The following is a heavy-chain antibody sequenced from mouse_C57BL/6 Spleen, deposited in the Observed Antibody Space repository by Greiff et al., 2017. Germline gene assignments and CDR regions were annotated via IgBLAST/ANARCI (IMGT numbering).Heavy chain of an antibody. CDR1: GYTFTDYE. CDR2: IDPETGGT. CDR3: TRSSGYVGDYAMDY. V-gene: IGHV1-15*01. D-gene: IGHD3-2*02. J-gene: IGHJ4*01. Sequence: VQLQESGAELVRPGASVTLSCKASGYTFTDYEMHWVKQTPVHGLEWIGAIDPETGGTAYNQKFKGKAILTADKSSSTAYMELRSLTSEDSAVYYCTRSSGYVGDYAMDYWGQGTSVTVSS.